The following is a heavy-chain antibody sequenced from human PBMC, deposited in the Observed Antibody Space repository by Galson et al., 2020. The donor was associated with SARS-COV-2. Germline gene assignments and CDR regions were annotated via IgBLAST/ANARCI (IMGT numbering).Heavy chain of an antibody. CDR2: IYYSSST. V-gene: IGHV4-59*08. J-gene: IGHJ6*02. CDR3: ARQVEYSTSSGLTGYYYGMDV. CDR1: DGPIISYH. D-gene: IGHD6-6*01. Sequence: SDILSPSCTVTDGPIISYHWSWIRQPPENGQEWLGSIYYSSSTKYNPSLKSRVTISADTSKNQVSLRLTSVTAADTAVYYCARQVEYSTSSGLTGYYYGMDVWGQGTAVTVSS.